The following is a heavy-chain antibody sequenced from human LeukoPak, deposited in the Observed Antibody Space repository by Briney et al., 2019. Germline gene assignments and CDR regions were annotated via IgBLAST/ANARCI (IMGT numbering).Heavy chain of an antibody. Sequence: SETLSLTCTVSGASGGSISSGGYYWSWLRQHPGMGLEWIGYIYYSGTTYYNPSLKSRLTISVDTSKSQFSLKLNSMTAADTAVYYCASALRGSDYLQRWGQGTLVTVSS. CDR2: IYYSGTT. J-gene: IGHJ1*01. V-gene: IGHV4-31*03. CDR3: ASALRGSDYLQR. CDR1: GASGGSISSGGYY.